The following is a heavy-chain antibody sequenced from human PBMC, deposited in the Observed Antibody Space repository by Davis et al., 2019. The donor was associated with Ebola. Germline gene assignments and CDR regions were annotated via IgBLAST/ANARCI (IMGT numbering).Heavy chain of an antibody. CDR3: ARDVGVVPAAMTLDL. D-gene: IGHD2-2*01. Sequence: GGSLRLSCAVSGFTFSYTEMTWVRQAPGKGLEWLSHIDKSGSTIYYAESVRGRFTISRDNGKNSLYLQMNSLRAEDTAVYYCARDVGVVPAAMTLDLWGPGTVVTVSS. CDR1: GFTFSYTE. V-gene: IGHV3-48*03. J-gene: IGHJ5*02. CDR2: IDKSGSTI.